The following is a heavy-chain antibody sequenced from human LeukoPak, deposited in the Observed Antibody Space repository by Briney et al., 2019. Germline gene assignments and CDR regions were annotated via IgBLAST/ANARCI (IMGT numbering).Heavy chain of an antibody. V-gene: IGHV3-23*01. CDR3: AKGDYGDYSTNDY. CDR2: ISGSGGST. CDR1: GFTFSSYA. D-gene: IGHD4-17*01. Sequence: GGSLRLSCAASGFTFSSYAMGWVRQAPGKGLEWVSAISGSGGSTYYADSVKGRFTISRDNSKNTLYLQMNSLRAEDTAVYYCAKGDYGDYSTNDYWGQGTLVTVSS. J-gene: IGHJ4*02.